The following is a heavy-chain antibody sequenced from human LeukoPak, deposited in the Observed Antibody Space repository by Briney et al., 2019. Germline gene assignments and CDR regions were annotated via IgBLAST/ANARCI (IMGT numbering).Heavy chain of an antibody. Sequence: KPSETLSLTCTVSGGSISSYYWSWIRQTPGKGLEWIGYIYYSGSTNYNPSLKSRVTISVDTSKNQFSLKLSSVTAADTTVYFCARHGASVSYLYYFDYWGQGTLVTVSS. V-gene: IGHV4-59*08. CDR3: ARHGASVSYLYYFDY. D-gene: IGHD1-26*01. CDR1: GGSISSYY. J-gene: IGHJ4*02. CDR2: IYYSGST.